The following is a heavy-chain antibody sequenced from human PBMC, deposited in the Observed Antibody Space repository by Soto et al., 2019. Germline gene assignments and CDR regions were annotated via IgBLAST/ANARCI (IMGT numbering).Heavy chain of an antibody. J-gene: IGHJ1*01. CDR2: IPDDGSYQ. CDR3: LRDDDNHHNRLSF. D-gene: IGHD1-1*01. Sequence: LRLSCAVSGFTFRNYGMHWVRQAPGKGLEWVAVIPDDGSYQYYADSVKGRFTISRDNSKNTLYLQMNSLRAEDTAVYYCLRDDDNHHNRLSFWGQGTLVPVSA. CDR1: GFTFRNYG. V-gene: IGHV3-33*01.